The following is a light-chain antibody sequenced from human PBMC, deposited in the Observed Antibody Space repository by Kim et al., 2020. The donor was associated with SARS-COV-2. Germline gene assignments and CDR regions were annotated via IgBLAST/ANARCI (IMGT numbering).Light chain of an antibody. Sequence: ALGQTVRSRCQGDRLKTYYATWYQQKPGQAPIVVIYGKNNRPSGIPDRFSGASSGNTASLTVTGAQAVDEAYYYCNSRDNGGDHVVFGGGTKLIVL. J-gene: IGLJ2*01. V-gene: IGLV3-19*01. CDR1: RLKTYY. CDR3: NSRDNGGDHVV. CDR2: GKN.